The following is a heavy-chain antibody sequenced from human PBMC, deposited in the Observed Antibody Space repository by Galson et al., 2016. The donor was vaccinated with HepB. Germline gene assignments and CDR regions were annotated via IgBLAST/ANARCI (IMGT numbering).Heavy chain of an antibody. CDR2: IYPGDSDT. J-gene: IGHJ6*03. Sequence: QSGAEVKKPGESLKTSCKGSGYSFSNYRIAWVRQVPGKALEWMGIIYPGDSDTRYRPSFQGQATSSAGKAISTAYLQWSSLRASDTAMYYCARVGAVSYRYMDVWGKGTTVTVSS. V-gene: IGHV5-51*01. CDR3: ARVGAVSYRYMDV. D-gene: IGHD1-26*01. CDR1: GYSFSNYR.